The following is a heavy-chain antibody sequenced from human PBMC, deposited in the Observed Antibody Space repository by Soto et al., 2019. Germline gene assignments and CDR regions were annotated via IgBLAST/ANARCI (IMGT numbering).Heavy chain of an antibody. V-gene: IGHV1-18*01. Sequence: ASVKVSCKASGYTFTSYGISWVQQAPGQGLEWMGWISAYNGNTNYAQKPQGRVTMTTDTSTSTAYMELRSLRSDDTAVYYCARDGEDIVVVVAADGWFDPWGQGTLVTVSS. CDR1: GYTFTSYG. D-gene: IGHD2-15*01. CDR2: ISAYNGNT. CDR3: ARDGEDIVVVVAADGWFDP. J-gene: IGHJ5*02.